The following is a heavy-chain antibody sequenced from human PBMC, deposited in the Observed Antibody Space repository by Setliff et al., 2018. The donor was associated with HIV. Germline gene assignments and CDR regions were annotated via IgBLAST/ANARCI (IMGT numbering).Heavy chain of an antibody. D-gene: IGHD3-3*01. CDR1: GGSIRSHY. V-gene: IGHV4-59*11. J-gene: IGHJ5*02. CDR2: IYYSGST. Sequence: SETLSLTCTVSGGSIRSHYWSWIRQPPGKRLEWIGYIYYSGSTNYNPSLKSRVTISVDTAKNQFSLELSSVTAADTAVYYCARLRGSYDFSNWFDPWGQGTQVTVSS. CDR3: ARLRGSYDFSNWFDP.